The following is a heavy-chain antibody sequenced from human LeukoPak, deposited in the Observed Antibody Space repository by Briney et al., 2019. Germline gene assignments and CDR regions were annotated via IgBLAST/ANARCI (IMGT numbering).Heavy chain of an antibody. CDR3: STGGYYDSSGYLDY. CDR2: ISGSGDST. J-gene: IGHJ4*02. D-gene: IGHD3-22*01. V-gene: IGHV3-23*01. Sequence: GXXXLXXAASXFXXSSYXXSXVRQAPGKGLEWVSAISGSGDSTYYAGSVKGRFTSSRDNSKNTLYLQMNSLRAEDTAVYYCSTGGYYDSSGYLDYWGQGTLVSVSS. CDR1: XFXXSSYX.